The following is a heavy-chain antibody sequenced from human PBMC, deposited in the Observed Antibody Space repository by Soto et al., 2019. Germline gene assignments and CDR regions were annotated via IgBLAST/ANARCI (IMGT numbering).Heavy chain of an antibody. V-gene: IGHV3-23*01. CDR2: ISGSGGST. J-gene: IGHJ4*02. CDR1: GFTFSSYA. D-gene: IGHD6-13*01. Sequence: GGSLRLSCAASGFTFSSYAMSWVRQAPGKGLEWVSAISGSGGSTYYADSVKGRFTISRDNSKNTLYLQMNSLRAEDTAVCYCAKGIAAAGNFGYWGQGTLVTVSS. CDR3: AKGIAAAGNFGY.